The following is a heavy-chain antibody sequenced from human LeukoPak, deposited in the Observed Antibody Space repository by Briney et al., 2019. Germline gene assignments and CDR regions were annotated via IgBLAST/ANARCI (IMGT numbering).Heavy chain of an antibody. CDR2: LYYRGST. D-gene: IGHD3-22*01. CDR3: ARRMIVGYYFDP. V-gene: IGHV4-39*01. Sequence: SQTLSLTCTVSGGSISNSIYYWGWIRQPPGKGLEWIGNLYYRGSTYYNPSLKSRVTISVDTSKNQFSLRLSSVTAADTAVYYCARRMIVGYYFDPWGQGTLVTVSS. CDR1: GGSISNSIYY. J-gene: IGHJ5*02.